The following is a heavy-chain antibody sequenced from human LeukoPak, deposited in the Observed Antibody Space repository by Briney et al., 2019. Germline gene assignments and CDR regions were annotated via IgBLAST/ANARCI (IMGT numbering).Heavy chain of an antibody. D-gene: IGHD3-16*02. J-gene: IGHJ5*02. CDR1: GGTFSSYA. V-gene: IGHV1-69*01. CDR2: IIPIFGTA. CDR3: ASGGYRNWFDP. Sequence: ASVKVSCKASGGTFSSYAISWVRQAPGRGLEWMGGIIPIFGTANYAQKFQGRVTITADESTSTAYMELSSLRSEDTAVYYCASGGYRNWFDPWGQGTLVTVSS.